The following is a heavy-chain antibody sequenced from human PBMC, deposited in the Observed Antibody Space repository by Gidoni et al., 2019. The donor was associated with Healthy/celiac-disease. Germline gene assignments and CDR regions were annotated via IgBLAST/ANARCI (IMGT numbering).Heavy chain of an antibody. J-gene: IGHJ4*02. Sequence: EVQLVESGGGLVQPGRSLRLSCTASGFTFGDYAMSWFRQAPGKGLEWVGFIRSKAYGGTTEYAASVKGRFTISRDDSKSIAYLQMNSLKTEDTAVYYCTRELWFGEDLPFDYWGQGTLVTVSS. CDR1: GFTFGDYA. D-gene: IGHD3-10*01. CDR2: IRSKAYGGTT. CDR3: TRELWFGEDLPFDY. V-gene: IGHV3-49*03.